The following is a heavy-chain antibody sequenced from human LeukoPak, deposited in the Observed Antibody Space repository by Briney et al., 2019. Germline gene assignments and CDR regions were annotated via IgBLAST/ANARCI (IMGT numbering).Heavy chain of an antibody. CDR1: GFIFSSYG. J-gene: IGHJ5*02. D-gene: IGHD3-3*01. CDR3: VKVGVRVPQNWFDP. Sequence: QPGRSLRLSCAASGFIFSSYGMHWVRQAPGKGLEWMAVIWYDGSNKYYADSVKGRFTISRDNSKNTLYLQMNSLRAEDTAVYYCVKVGVRVPQNWFDPWGQGTLVTVSS. V-gene: IGHV3-33*06. CDR2: IWYDGSNK.